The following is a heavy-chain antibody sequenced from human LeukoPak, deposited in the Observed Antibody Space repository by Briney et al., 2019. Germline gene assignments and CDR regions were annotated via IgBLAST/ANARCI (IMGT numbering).Heavy chain of an antibody. CDR3: ATPKGAPIYYGMDV. CDR2: ISGNAGTT. J-gene: IGHJ6*02. Sequence: GGPLRLSCAASGFTFSIYAMSWVRQPPGKGLEWVSIISGNAGTTDYADSVKGQFTISRDNSKNTLYLQMNSLRAEDTAVYYCATPKGAPIYYGMDVWGHGTTVTVSS. CDR1: GFTFSIYA. D-gene: IGHD4/OR15-4a*01. V-gene: IGHV3-23*01.